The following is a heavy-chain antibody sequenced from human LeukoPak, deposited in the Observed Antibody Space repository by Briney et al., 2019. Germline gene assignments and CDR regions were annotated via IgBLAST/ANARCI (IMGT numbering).Heavy chain of an antibody. J-gene: IGHJ5*02. Sequence: SETLSLTCSISGGSISSSYLNWIRQPAGKGLEWIGRISTSGTTNYSPSLKGRLTMSIDTSKKQFSLNLRSVTAADTAMYYCARDMGGGWFDPWGQGALVTVSS. D-gene: IGHD1-26*01. CDR2: ISTSGTT. V-gene: IGHV4-4*07. CDR3: ARDMGGGWFDP. CDR1: GGSISSSY.